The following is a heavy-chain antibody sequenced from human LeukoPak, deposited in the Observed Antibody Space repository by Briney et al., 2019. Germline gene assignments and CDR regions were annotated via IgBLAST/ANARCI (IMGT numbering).Heavy chain of an antibody. CDR2: ITDTGAGT. CDR1: GFNFWNTG. Sequence: GGPLRLSCAVAGFNFWNTGMTWIRQVPGKGLQWISAITDTGAGTYYGDSVKGRFTVSRDNSKKTLYLQMNSLRVEDTAIYFCAKDPLRIAVAGTRWGQGTLVTVSS. V-gene: IGHV3-23*01. D-gene: IGHD6-19*01. CDR3: AKDPLRIAVAGTR. J-gene: IGHJ4*02.